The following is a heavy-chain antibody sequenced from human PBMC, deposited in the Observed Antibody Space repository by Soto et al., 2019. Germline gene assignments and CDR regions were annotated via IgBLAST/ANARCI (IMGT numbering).Heavy chain of an antibody. D-gene: IGHD3-3*01. V-gene: IGHV4-39*01. J-gene: IGHJ5*02. Sequence: QLQLQESGPGLVKPSETLSLTCTVSGGSISSSSYYWGWIRQPPGKGLEWIGSIYYSGSTYYNPSLKSRVTISVDTSKNQFSLKLSSVTAADTAVYYCARNLLYYDFWSGHLGADWFDPWGQGTLVTVSS. CDR3: ARNLLYYDFWSGHLGADWFDP. CDR1: GGSISSSSYY. CDR2: IYYSGST.